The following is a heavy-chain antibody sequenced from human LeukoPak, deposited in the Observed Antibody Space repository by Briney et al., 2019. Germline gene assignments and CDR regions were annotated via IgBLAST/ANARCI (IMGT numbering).Heavy chain of an antibody. J-gene: IGHJ4*02. CDR3: ARLNSSGWKNFDY. Sequence: SETLSLTCTVSGGSISSYYWSWIRQPPGKGLEWIGYIFYSGSTNYNPSLKSRVTILVDTSKNQFSLKLNSVTAADTAVYYCARLNSSGWKNFDYWGQGTLVTVSS. D-gene: IGHD6-19*01. CDR1: GGSISSYY. V-gene: IGHV4-59*08. CDR2: IFYSGST.